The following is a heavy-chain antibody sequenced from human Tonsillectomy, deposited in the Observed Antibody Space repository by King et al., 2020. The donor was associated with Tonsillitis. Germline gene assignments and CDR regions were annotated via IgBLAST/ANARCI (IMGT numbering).Heavy chain of an antibody. Sequence: VQLQESGPGLVKPSETLSLNCNVSGGSINNYYWSWIRQPPGKGLEGIGYIYSSGSTNYNPSLKSRVTLSVDTSKNQFSLKLTSVTAADTAVYYCARGGTVTIPSYWGQGTLVIVSS. CDR1: GGSINNYY. J-gene: IGHJ4*02. CDR3: ARGGTVTIPSY. D-gene: IGHD4-11*01. CDR2: IYSSGST. V-gene: IGHV4-59*01.